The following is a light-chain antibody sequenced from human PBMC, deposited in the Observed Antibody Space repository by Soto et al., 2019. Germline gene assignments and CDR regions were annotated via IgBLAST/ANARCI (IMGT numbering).Light chain of an antibody. V-gene: IGKV3-20*01. CDR1: QSVSSNY. Sequence: EIVLTQSPGTLSLSPGERATLSFWATQSVSSNYLAWYQQKSGQAPRLLIYGASSRATGIPDRFSGGGSGTDFTLTITRLEPEDFAVYFCPQYGGLPRTFGQGTKVDIK. J-gene: IGKJ1*01. CDR3: PQYGGLPRT. CDR2: GAS.